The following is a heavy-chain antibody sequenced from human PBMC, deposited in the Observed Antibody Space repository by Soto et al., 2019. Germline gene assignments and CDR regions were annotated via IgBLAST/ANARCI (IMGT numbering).Heavy chain of an antibody. V-gene: IGHV4-34*03. D-gene: IGHD3-22*01. CDR1: GGSFSGYY. J-gene: IGHJ3*02. CDR3: KYYDSSFDAFDI. Sequence: SETLSLTGAVYGGSFSGYYWNWIRQPPEKGLEWIGEINHGGGTNYNPSLKSRVTISVDTSKNHFSLNLSAVTAADTAVYYCKYYDSSFDAFDIWGQGTMVT. CDR2: INHGGGT.